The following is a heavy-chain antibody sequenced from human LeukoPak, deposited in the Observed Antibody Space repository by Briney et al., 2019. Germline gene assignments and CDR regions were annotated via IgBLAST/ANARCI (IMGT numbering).Heavy chain of an antibody. D-gene: IGHD3-22*01. CDR2: IRGDGSRQ. CDR1: GFTFSNYW. V-gene: IGHV3-7*01. J-gene: IGHJ3*02. Sequence: QPGGSLRLSCAASGFTFSNYWMVWVRQAPGEGLEWVAKIRGDGSRQYYLDSVKGRFTISRDNAKNSLYLQMSSLRADDTAVYYCVRDANYHDGSNYYDVLDIWGQGTMVTVSS. CDR3: VRDANYHDGSNYYDVLDI.